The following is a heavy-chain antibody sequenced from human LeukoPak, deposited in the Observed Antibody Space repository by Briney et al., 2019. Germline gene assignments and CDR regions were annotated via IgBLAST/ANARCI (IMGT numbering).Heavy chain of an antibody. J-gene: IGHJ4*02. D-gene: IGHD3-3*01. CDR2: IYYSGST. CDR1: GGSISSGGYY. Sequence: PSQTLSLTCTVSGGSISSGGYYWSWIRQHPGKGLEWIGYIYYSGSTYYNPSLKSRVTISVDTFKNQFSLKLSSVTAADTAVYYCARNRSGYFVYWGQGTLVTVSS. CDR3: ARNRSGYFVY. V-gene: IGHV4-31*03.